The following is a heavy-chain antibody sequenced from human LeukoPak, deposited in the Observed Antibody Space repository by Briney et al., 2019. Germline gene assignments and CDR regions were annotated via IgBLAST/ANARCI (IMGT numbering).Heavy chain of an antibody. V-gene: IGHV4-4*09. CDR3: ARQGDSIAARGGWFDP. CDR1: GGSISSYY. CDR2: IYTSGST. Sequence: SETLSLTCTVSGGSISSYYWSWIRQPPGKGLEWIGHIYTSGSTNYNPSLKSRVTISVDTSKNQFSLKLSSVTAADTAVYYCARQGDSIAARGGWFDPWGQGTLVTVSS. J-gene: IGHJ5*02. D-gene: IGHD6-6*01.